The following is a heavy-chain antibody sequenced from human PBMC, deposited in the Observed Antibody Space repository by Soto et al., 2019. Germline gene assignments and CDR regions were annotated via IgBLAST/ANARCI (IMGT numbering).Heavy chain of an antibody. CDR1: GFTFRIYA. V-gene: IGHV3-23*01. Sequence: EAQLLESGGGVTQPGGSLRLSCAASGFTFRIYAMSWVRQAPGKGLEWVSTISGNGGTSYADFVRGRFTISRDNSKNTLYLQMNSLRAEDTATYYCAKDAPGSGWLSDYWGQGTRVTVSS. CDR3: AKDAPGSGWLSDY. CDR2: ISGNGGT. D-gene: IGHD3-22*01. J-gene: IGHJ4*02.